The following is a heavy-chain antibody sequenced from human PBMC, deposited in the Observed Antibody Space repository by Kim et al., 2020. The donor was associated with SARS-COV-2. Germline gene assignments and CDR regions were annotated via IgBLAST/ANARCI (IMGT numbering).Heavy chain of an antibody. J-gene: IGHJ4*02. Sequence: GGSLRLSCAASGFTFSSYAMSWVRQAPGKGLEWVSAISGSGGSTYYADSVKGRFTISRDNSKNTLYLQMNSLRAEDTAVYYCATGHRRIAAAGKGGVFDYWGQGTLVTVSS. CDR1: GFTFSSYA. D-gene: IGHD6-13*01. CDR2: ISGSGGST. CDR3: ATGHRRIAAAGKGGVFDY. V-gene: IGHV3-23*01.